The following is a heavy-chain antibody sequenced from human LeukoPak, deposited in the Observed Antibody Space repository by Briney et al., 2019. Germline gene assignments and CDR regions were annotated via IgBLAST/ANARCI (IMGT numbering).Heavy chain of an antibody. V-gene: IGHV4-61*02. Sequence: SETMSLTCTVSGDSISSGDYYWSWIRQPAGKGLEWIGRISSSGSTNYNPSLKSRVTISVDTSKNQFSLKLSSVTAADTAVYFCARGPYSYDSSGAFDIWGQGTMVTVSS. CDR3: ARGPYSYDSSGAFDI. CDR2: ISSSGST. J-gene: IGHJ3*02. CDR1: GDSISSGDYY. D-gene: IGHD3-22*01.